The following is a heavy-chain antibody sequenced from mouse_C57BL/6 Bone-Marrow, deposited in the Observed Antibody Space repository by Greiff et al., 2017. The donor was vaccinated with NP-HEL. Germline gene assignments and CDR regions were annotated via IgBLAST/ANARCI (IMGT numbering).Heavy chain of an antibody. V-gene: IGHV5-12*01. Sequence: VAYISNGGGSTYYPDTVKGRFTISRDNAKNTLYLQMSRLKSEDTAMYYCARHSREFAYWGQGTLVTVSA. CDR2: ISNGGGST. CDR3: ARHSREFAY. J-gene: IGHJ3*01.